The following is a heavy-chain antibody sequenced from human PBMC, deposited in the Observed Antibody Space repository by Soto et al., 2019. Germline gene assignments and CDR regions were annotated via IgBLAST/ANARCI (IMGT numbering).Heavy chain of an antibody. CDR2: IYPGDSDT. J-gene: IGHJ3*02. CDR1: GYSFTTYYW. V-gene: IGHV5-51*01. Sequence: PGESLKISCKASGYSFTTYYWIGWVRQMPGKGLEWMGIIYPGDSDTRYSPSFQGQVTISADKSITTAYLQWSSLKASDTAMYYCARTLLETATTRDAFDIWGQGTMVTVS. D-gene: IGHD1-1*01. CDR3: ARTLLETATTRDAFDI.